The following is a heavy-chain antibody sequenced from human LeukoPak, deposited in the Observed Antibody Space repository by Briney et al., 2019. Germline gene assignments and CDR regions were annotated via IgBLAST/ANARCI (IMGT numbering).Heavy chain of an antibody. CDR1: GYTFTSYA. V-gene: IGHV1-3*01. J-gene: IGHJ4*02. CDR2: INAGNGNT. CDR3: ARGQDRGYSYGSFDY. Sequence: ASVKVSCKASGYTFTSYAMHWVRQAPGQRLEWMGWINAGNGNTKYSQKFQGRVTITRDTSASTAYMELSSLRSEDTAVYYCARGQDRGYSYGSFDYWGQGTLVTVSS. D-gene: IGHD5-18*01.